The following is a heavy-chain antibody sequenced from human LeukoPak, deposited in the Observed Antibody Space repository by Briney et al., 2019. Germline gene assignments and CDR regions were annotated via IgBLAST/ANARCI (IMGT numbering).Heavy chain of an antibody. CDR3: ARAPRPYGAGYMDV. J-gene: IGHJ6*03. D-gene: IGHD4-17*01. Sequence: PGGSLRLSCAASGFTFSSFGMHWVRQAPGKGLEWVAIISYDGSPKYYADSVKGRFTISRDNSKNTLYLQMNSLRAEDTAVYYCARAPRPYGAGYMDVWGKGTTVTISS. CDR1: GFTFSSFG. CDR2: ISYDGSPK. V-gene: IGHV3-30*03.